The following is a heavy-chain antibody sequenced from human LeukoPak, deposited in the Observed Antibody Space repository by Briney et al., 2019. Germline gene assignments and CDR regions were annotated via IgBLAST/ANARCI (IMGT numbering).Heavy chain of an antibody. CDR1: GFTFSSYW. V-gene: IGHV3-74*01. Sequence: PGGALRLSCAASGFTFSSYWMHWVRHAPGKGLVWVSRINTDGSSTAYADSVKGRFTISRDNAKNTLYLQMNSLRAEDTAVYYCARSPAGRYYFDYWGQGTLVTVSS. D-gene: IGHD2-2*01. CDR2: INTDGSST. J-gene: IGHJ4*02. CDR3: ARSPAGRYYFDY.